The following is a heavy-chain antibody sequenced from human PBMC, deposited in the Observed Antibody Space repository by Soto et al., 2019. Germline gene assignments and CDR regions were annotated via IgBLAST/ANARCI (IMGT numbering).Heavy chain of an antibody. V-gene: IGHV4-31*01. CDR1: GGSISSGTYY. CDR3: ARDSDFCTGGSCSGNFDF. CDR2: IYYSGRT. J-gene: IGHJ4*02. Sequence: QVQLQESGPGLVKPSQTLSLTCTVSGGSISSGTYYWTWIRQRPGNGLEWIGFIYYSGRTYYNPSPMSLTTLSLDTSENQFSVRLSSVTAAHTAVYYCARDSDFCTGGSCSGNFDFWGQGTLVTVSS. D-gene: IGHD2-15*01.